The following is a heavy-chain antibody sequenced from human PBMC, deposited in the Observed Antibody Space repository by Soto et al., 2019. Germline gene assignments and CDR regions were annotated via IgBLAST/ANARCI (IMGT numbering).Heavy chain of an antibody. J-gene: IGHJ4*02. CDR1: GGSISSSSYY. CDR3: ARTNPTHYYDSSGYYS. V-gene: IGHV4-39*01. Sequence: SETLSLTCTVSGGSISSSSYYWGWIRQPPGKGLEWIGSIYYSGSTYYNPSLKSRVTISVDTSKNQFSLKLSSVTAADTAVYYCARTNPTHYYDSSGYYSWGQGTLVTVS. D-gene: IGHD3-22*01. CDR2: IYYSGST.